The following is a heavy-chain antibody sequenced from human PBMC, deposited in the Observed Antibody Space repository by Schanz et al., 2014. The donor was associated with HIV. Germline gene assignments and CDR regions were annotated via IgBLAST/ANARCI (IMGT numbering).Heavy chain of an antibody. Sequence: QLVESGGGLIQPGGSLRLSCAVSGFTITSYGMSWVRQAPGKGLEWVSTISAGVGTASYADSVKGRFTISRDNSKKMLFLQMNRLRAEDTAVYYCAIRTPMISFGAFDIWGRGTMVTVSS. CDR2: ISAGVGTA. D-gene: IGHD3-16*01. CDR1: GFTITSYG. CDR3: AIRTPMISFGAFDI. V-gene: IGHV3-23*04. J-gene: IGHJ3*02.